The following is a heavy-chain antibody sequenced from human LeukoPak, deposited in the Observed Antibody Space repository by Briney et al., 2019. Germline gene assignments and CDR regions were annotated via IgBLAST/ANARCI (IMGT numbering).Heavy chain of an antibody. CDR2: PYYRSRWFT. CDR3: ARGHENYYHVFDV. J-gene: IGHJ6*04. CDR1: GVSSPSNAVT. Sequence: SQTLSRTCAVSGVSSPSNAVTWNGSGRSPSRGLKGRGRPYYRSRWFTDYTVSVKSRMTINPDPSKNQFSLQLKSVTPEDTAVYYCARGHENYYHVFDVWGKGTTVTVSS. V-gene: IGHV6-1*01.